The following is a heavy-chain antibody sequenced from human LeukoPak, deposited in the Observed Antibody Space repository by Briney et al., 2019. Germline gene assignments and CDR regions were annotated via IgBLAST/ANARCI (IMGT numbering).Heavy chain of an antibody. CDR1: GYTFTSYG. J-gene: IGHJ6*03. CDR2: ISAHNGNT. CDR3: ARGTSPYYYGSGSSLRSYYYMDV. V-gene: IGHV1-18*01. D-gene: IGHD3-10*01. Sequence: ASVKVSCKASGYTFTSYGISWVRQAPGQGLEWMGWISAHNGNTNYAQKLQGRVTMTTDTSASTAYMELRSLRSDDTAVYYCARGTSPYYYGSGSSLRSYYYMDVWGKGTTVTISS.